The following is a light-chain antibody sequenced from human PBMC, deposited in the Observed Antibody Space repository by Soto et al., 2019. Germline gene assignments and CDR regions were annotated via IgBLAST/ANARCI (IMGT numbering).Light chain of an antibody. CDR3: ATWDDSLNGSYVV. CDR2: SNN. V-gene: IGLV1-44*01. Sequence: QSVLTQPPSASGTPGQRVTISCSGSSSNIESNTVNWYQQLPGTAPQLLIYSNNQRPSGVPDRFSGSKSDTSASLAISGLQSEDEADYYCATWDDSLNGSYVVFGGGTKLTVL. J-gene: IGLJ2*01. CDR1: SSNIESNT.